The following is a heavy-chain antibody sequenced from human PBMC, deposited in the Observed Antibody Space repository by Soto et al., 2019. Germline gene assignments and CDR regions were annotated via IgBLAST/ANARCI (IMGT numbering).Heavy chain of an antibody. J-gene: IGHJ4*02. CDR1: GFTFTDYH. V-gene: IGHV3-11*06. CDR3: ARSLRATSPLTF. Sequence: GGSLRLACEASGFTFTDYHMSWIRQAPGKGLEWVALISETGSHTAYAESVKGRFTISRDNARPSVFLQMNSLRSDDTAVYFCARSLRATSPLTFWGQGTPVTVSS. D-gene: IGHD7-27*01. CDR2: ISETGSHT.